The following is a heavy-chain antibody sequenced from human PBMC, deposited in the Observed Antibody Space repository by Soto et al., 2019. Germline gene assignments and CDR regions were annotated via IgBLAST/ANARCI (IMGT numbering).Heavy chain of an antibody. CDR2: ISYLGST. CDR1: GGSVSTDY. D-gene: IGHD6-19*01. CDR3: ARAAVARTRHWFDP. Sequence: PSETLSLTCSVSGGSVSTDYWSWIRQPPGKGLEWIASISYLGSTNYNPSLKSRVTISLDTPKNQFSLILSSVTAADTAVYSCARAAVARTRHWFDPWGQGTLVTVSS. V-gene: IGHV4-59*08. J-gene: IGHJ5*02.